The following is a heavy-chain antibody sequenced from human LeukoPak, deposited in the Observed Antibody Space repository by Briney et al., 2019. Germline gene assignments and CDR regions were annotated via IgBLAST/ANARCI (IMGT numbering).Heavy chain of an antibody. J-gene: IGHJ4*02. V-gene: IGHV3-23*01. Sequence: GRSLRLSCAASGFTFSSYAMSWVRQAPGKGLEWVSAISGSGGSTYYADSVKGRFTISRDNSKNTLYLQVNSLRAEDTAVYYCAKDLTRWYFDYWGQGTLVTVSS. CDR2: ISGSGGST. CDR1: GFTFSSYA. CDR3: AKDLTRWYFDY. D-gene: IGHD3-9*01.